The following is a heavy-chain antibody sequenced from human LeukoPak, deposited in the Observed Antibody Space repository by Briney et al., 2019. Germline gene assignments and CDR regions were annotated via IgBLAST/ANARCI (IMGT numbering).Heavy chain of an antibody. Sequence: GGSLRLSCAASGFTFDDYAMHWVRQAPGKGLEWVSGISWNSGSIGYADSVKGRFTISRDNAKNSLYLQMNSLRAEDTALYYCAKATYYDFWSGWGQGRMVTVSS. J-gene: IGHJ3*01. CDR2: ISWNSGSI. CDR3: AKATYYDFWSG. D-gene: IGHD3-3*01. V-gene: IGHV3-9*01. CDR1: GFTFDDYA.